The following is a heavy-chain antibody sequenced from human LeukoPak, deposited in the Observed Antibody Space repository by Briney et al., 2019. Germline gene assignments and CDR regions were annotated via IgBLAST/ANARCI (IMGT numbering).Heavy chain of an antibody. CDR1: GFTFSSYS. CDR2: ISSSSSTI. D-gene: IGHD3-10*01. Sequence: GGSLRLSCAASGFTFSSYSMNWVRQAPGKGLEWVSYISSSSSTIYYADSVKGRFTISRDNAKNSLYLQMNSLRAEDTAVYYCARRVPSGSYSNDYWGQGTLVTVSS. CDR3: ARRVPSGSYSNDY. V-gene: IGHV3-48*04. J-gene: IGHJ4*02.